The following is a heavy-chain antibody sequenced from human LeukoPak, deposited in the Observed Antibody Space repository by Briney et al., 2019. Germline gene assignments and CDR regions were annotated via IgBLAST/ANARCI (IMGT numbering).Heavy chain of an antibody. V-gene: IGHV3-74*01. D-gene: IGHD4-11*01. Sequence: GRSLRLSCAASGFTFSSHWTHWVSHRPREGRGWVSRINSDGSSTGYEDSVKGRFTISRDNAKNTLDLQMNNLRAEDTAVYYCARAGEGLQSYGFDMWGQGTKVSVST. CDR2: INSDGSST. CDR1: GFTFSSHW. J-gene: IGHJ3*02. CDR3: ARAGEGLQSYGFDM.